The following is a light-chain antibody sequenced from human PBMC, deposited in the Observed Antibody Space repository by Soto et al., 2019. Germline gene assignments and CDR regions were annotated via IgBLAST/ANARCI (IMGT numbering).Light chain of an antibody. V-gene: IGKV3-11*01. Sequence: EIVLTPSPATLSLSPVERATLSCRASQSVSSYLAWYQQKPGQAPRLLIYDASNRATGIPARFSGSGSGTDFTLTISSLEPEDFAVYYCQQRSNWPPSTFGQGTRLEIK. CDR2: DAS. CDR1: QSVSSY. J-gene: IGKJ5*01. CDR3: QQRSNWPPST.